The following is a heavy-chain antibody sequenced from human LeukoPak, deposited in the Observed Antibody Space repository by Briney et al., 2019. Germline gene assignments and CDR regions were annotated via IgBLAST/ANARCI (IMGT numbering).Heavy chain of an antibody. CDR1: GFTFSSYG. V-gene: IGHV3-23*01. CDR3: AKDGAWLRFDD. D-gene: IGHD5-12*01. J-gene: IGHJ4*02. CDR2: ISPGGGPT. Sequence: GGSLRLSCAASGFTFSSYGMHWVRQAPGKGLEWVSGISPGGGPTYYADSVKGRFSISRDDLKNTLYLQMTNLRAEDTAVYYCAKDGAWLRFDDWGQGILVTVSS.